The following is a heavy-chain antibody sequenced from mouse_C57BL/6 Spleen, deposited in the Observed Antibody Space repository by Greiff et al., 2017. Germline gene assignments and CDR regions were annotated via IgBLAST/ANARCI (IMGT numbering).Heavy chain of an antibody. CDR2: IYPGGGYT. CDR3: ARRWDWYFDV. D-gene: IGHD1-1*02. CDR1: GYIFTNYW. Sequence: QVQLKQSGAELVRPGTSVKMSCKASGYIFTNYWIGWAKQRPGHGLEWIGDIYPGGGYTNYNEKFKGKATLTADKSSSTAYMQFSSLTSEDSAIYYCARRWDWYFDVWGTGTTVTVSS. V-gene: IGHV1-63*01. J-gene: IGHJ1*03.